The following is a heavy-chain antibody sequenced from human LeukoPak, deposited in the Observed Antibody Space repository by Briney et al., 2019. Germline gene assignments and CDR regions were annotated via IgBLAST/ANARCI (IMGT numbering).Heavy chain of an antibody. CDR1: GYTFTHHG. J-gene: IGHJ2*01. CDR3: ARDPSNSSGRNQYFDL. Sequence: ASVKVSCKASGYTFTHHGITWVRQAPGQRLEWMGWISAYNGDTKYAQKVQGRVTLTTDTSTNTAYMEMRSLTYDDTAVYYCARDPSNSSGRNQYFDLWGRGTLVTVSS. V-gene: IGHV1-18*01. CDR2: ISAYNGDT. D-gene: IGHD6-19*01.